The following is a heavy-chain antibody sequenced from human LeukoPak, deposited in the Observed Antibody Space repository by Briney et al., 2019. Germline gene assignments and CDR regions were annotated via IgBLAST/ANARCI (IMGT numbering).Heavy chain of an antibody. D-gene: IGHD3-10*01. CDR1: GDSISSSNW. J-gene: IGHJ4*02. CDR2: IHHSGST. Sequence: PSGTLSLTCAVSGDSISSSNWWSWVRQSPGKGLEWVAEIHHSGSTNYNPSLKSRVTISVDTSKNQFSLQLSSVTAADTAVYYCARVGVRGVITSFDYWGQGALVTVSS. CDR3: ARVGVRGVITSFDY. V-gene: IGHV4-4*02.